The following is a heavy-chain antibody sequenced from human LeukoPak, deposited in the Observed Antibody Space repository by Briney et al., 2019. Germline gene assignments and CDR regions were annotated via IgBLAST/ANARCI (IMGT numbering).Heavy chain of an antibody. J-gene: IGHJ4*02. Sequence: SGTLSLTCDVSGGSISSDNWWIWVRQPPGKGLEWIGEIYHTGRSNYNPSLKSRVSMSVDKSKNQFSLTLSSVTAADTALSYCVRGLYGSDSYWGQGNLVTVSS. D-gene: IGHD1-26*01. CDR1: GGSISSDNW. CDR3: VRGLYGSDSY. V-gene: IGHV4-4*02. CDR2: IYHTGRS.